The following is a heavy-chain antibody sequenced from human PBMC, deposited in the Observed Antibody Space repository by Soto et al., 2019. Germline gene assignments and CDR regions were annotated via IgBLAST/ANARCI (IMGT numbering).Heavy chain of an antibody. CDR3: ARHSDTAMVTVHY. Sequence: QLQLQESGPGLVKPSETLSLTCTVSGGSISSSSYYWGWIRQPPGKGLEWIGSIYYSGSTYYNPSLKCRVTISVDTSKNQFSLKLSSVTAADTAVYYCARHSDTAMVTVHYWGQGTLVTVS. D-gene: IGHD5-18*01. CDR1: GGSISSSSYY. J-gene: IGHJ4*02. CDR2: IYYSGST. V-gene: IGHV4-39*01.